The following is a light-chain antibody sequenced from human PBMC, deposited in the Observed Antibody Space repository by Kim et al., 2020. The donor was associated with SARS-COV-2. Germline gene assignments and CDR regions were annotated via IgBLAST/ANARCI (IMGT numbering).Light chain of an antibody. CDR2: KAS. CDR1: QSISSW. J-gene: IGKJ1*01. V-gene: IGKV1-5*03. CDR3: QKYSSYSRT. Sequence: ASVGDRVTIPCRASQSISSWLAWYQQKPGKAPKLLIQKASNLESGVPSRFSGSGSGTEFTLTITSLQPDDFATYYCQKYSSYSRTFGQGTKVDIK.